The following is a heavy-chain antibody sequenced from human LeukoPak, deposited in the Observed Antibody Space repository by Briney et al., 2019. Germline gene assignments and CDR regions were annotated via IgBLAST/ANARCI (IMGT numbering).Heavy chain of an antibody. V-gene: IGHV4-59*08. Sequence: SETLSLTCTVSGGSISSYYWSWIRQPPGKGLEWIGYIYYSGSTNYNPSLKSRVTISVDTSKNQFSLKLSSVTAADTAVYYCARRGLGAYYFDYWGQGTLVTVSS. D-gene: IGHD3-10*01. CDR1: GGSISSYY. J-gene: IGHJ4*02. CDR2: IYYSGST. CDR3: ARRGLGAYYFDY.